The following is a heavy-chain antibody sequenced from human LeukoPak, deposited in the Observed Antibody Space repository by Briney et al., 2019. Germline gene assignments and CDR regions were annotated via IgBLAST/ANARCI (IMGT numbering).Heavy chain of an antibody. CDR3: TFVGTSTTVY. D-gene: IGHD1-26*01. Sequence: GGSLRLSCAASGFTFSDYNMNWVRQAPGKGLEWISYISDSGSSTYYADSVRGRFTISRDNAKKSLYLQMNSLRDEDTAVYYCTFVGTSTTVYWGRGTLVTVSS. J-gene: IGHJ4*02. CDR2: ISDSGSST. V-gene: IGHV3-48*02. CDR1: GFTFSDYN.